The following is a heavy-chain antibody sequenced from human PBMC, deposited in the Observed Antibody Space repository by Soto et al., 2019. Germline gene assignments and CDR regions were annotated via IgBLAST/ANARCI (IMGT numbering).Heavy chain of an antibody. Sequence: SETLSLTCAVSGDSISRSYWWSWVRQFPGKGLEWIGEIYHSGSTIYNPSLQSRVTLSVDKSKNEFSLKLSSVTAADTAVYYCARDVRWFGELLSYYYYGMDVWGQGTTVTVSS. J-gene: IGHJ6*02. V-gene: IGHV4-4*02. CDR2: IYHSGST. D-gene: IGHD3-10*01. CDR1: GDSISRSYW. CDR3: ARDVRWFGELLSYYYYGMDV.